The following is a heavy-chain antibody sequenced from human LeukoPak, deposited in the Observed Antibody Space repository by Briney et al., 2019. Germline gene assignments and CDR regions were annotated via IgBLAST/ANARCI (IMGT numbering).Heavy chain of an antibody. Sequence: QSGGSLRLSCAASGFSFSSYGMHWVRQAPGKGLEWVAVISYAGSSKLYADSVKGRFTLSRDNSKNTLYLQMNSLSAGDTAVYYCARNGYSYGSLDYFDYWGQGTLVAVSS. V-gene: IGHV3-30*03. CDR3: ARNGYSYGSLDYFDY. CDR2: ISYAGSSK. D-gene: IGHD5-18*01. J-gene: IGHJ4*02. CDR1: GFSFSSYG.